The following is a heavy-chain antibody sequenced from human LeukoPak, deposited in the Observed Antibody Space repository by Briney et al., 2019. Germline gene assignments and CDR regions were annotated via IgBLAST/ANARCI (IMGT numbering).Heavy chain of an antibody. CDR2: INAGNGNT. Sequence: ASVKVSCKASGYTFTSYAMHWVRQAPGQRLEWMGWINAGNGNTKYSQKFQGRVTITRDTSASTAYMELSSLRSEDTAVYYCARGMPDFWWDKYYYYYYGMDVWGQGTTVTVSS. CDR3: ARGMPDFWWDKYYYYYYGMDV. CDR1: GYTFTSYA. J-gene: IGHJ6*02. V-gene: IGHV1-3*01. D-gene: IGHD3-3*01.